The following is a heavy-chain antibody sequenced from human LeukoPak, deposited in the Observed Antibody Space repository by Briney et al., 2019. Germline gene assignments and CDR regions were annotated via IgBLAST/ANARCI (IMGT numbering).Heavy chain of an antibody. D-gene: IGHD6-13*01. CDR1: GFTFSSYA. Sequence: GGSLRLSCAASGFTFSSYAMHWVRQAPGKRLEWVAVISYDGSNKYYADSVKGRYTISRDNSKNTLYLQMNSLRAEDTAVYYCAKSWQQLVWAYWGQGTLVTVSS. V-gene: IGHV3-30-3*02. J-gene: IGHJ4*02. CDR3: AKSWQQLVWAY. CDR2: ISYDGSNK.